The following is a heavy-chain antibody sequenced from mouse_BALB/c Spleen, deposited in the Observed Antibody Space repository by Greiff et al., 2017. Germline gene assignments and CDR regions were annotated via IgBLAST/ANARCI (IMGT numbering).Heavy chain of an antibody. V-gene: IGHV14-3*02. CDR1: GFNIKDTY. CDR2: IDPANGNT. J-gene: IGHJ2*01. CDR3: ANDGYYNY. D-gene: IGHD2-3*01. Sequence: EVKLQESGAELVKPGASVKLSCTASGFNIKDTYMHWVKQRPEQGLEWIGRIDPANGNTKYDPKFQGKATITADTSSNTAYLQLSSLTSEDSAVYYCANDGYYNYWGQGTTLTVSS.